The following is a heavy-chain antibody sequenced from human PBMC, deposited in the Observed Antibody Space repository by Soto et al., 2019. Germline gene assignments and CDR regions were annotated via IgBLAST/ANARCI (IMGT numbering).Heavy chain of an antibody. CDR1: GYSFTSYC. V-gene: IGHV5-51*01. CDR2: IYPGDSDT. D-gene: IGHD5-12*01. J-gene: IGHJ4*02. CDR3: AGLGYSGYDSKNFDY. Sequence: PGESLKISCKGSGYSFTSYCIGWLRQMPGKGLEWMGIIYPGDSDTRYSPSFQGQVTISADKSIGTAYVQWRSLKASDTAMYYCAGLGYSGYDSKNFDYWGQGTLVNVSS.